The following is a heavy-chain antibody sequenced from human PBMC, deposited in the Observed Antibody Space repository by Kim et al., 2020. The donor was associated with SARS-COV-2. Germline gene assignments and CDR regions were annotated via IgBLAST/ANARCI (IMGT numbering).Heavy chain of an antibody. CDR2: ISYDGSNK. J-gene: IGHJ4*02. Sequence: GGSLRLSCAASGFTFSSYGMHWVRQAPGKGLEWVAVISYDGSNKYYADSVKGRFTISRDNSKNTLYLQMNSLRAEDTAVYYCARAVGGEPVDIVVVVAATDGPDYWGQGTLVTVSS. CDR1: GFTFSSYG. CDR3: ARAVGGEPVDIVVVVAATDGPDY. V-gene: IGHV3-33*05. D-gene: IGHD2-15*01.